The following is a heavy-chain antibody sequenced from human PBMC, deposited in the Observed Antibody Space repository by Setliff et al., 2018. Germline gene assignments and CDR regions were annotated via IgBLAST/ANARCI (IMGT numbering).Heavy chain of an antibody. Sequence: GGSLRLSCAASGFSFNNAWMAWFRQAPGKGLEWLGRVKSRSDGGTTDYTTPLKGRFTITRDDSKDTLYLQMNSLKTEDTATYYCLVADYWGPGTRVTVSS. CDR1: GFSFNNAW. CDR3: LVADY. D-gene: IGHD3-10*01. J-gene: IGHJ4*02. V-gene: IGHV3-15*01. CDR2: VKSRSDGGTT.